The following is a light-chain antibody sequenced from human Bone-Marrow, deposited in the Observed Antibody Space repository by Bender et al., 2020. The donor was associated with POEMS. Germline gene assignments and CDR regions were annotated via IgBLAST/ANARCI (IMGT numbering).Light chain of an antibody. CDR1: SRDIGTFKL. CDR3: CSYGGSFNWL. J-gene: IGLJ3*02. CDR2: EDT. V-gene: IGLV2-23*01. Sequence: QSVLTQPASMSGSLGQSITISCTGTSRDIGTFKLVSWYQQIPGKAPKLLIYEDTKRPSCISYRFSGSKSGNTASLTISALQAEDEADYYCCSYGGSFNWLFGGGTRLAVL.